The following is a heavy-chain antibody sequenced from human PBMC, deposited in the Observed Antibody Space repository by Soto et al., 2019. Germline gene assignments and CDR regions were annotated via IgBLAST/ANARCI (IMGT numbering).Heavy chain of an antibody. CDR1: CGSISSSSYY. J-gene: IGHJ4*02. CDR2: IYYSGST. V-gene: IGHV4-39*01. D-gene: IGHD6-19*01. CDR3: ASGSSGWYPFDY. Sequence: QLQLQESGPGLVKPSETLSLTCTVSCGSISSSSYYWGWIRQPPGKGLEWIGSIYYSGSTYYNPSLKSRDTIPVDTSKNHFSLKLSSVTAADTAVYYCASGSSGWYPFDYWGQGTLVTVSS.